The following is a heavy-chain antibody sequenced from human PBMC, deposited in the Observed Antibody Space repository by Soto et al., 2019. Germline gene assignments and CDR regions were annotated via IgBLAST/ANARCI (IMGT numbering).Heavy chain of an antibody. CDR2: ISGSGGST. D-gene: IGHD2-15*01. Sequence: GGSLRLSCAASGFTFSSYAMSWVRQAPGKGLEWVSAISGSGGSTYYADSVKGRFTISRDNSKNTLYLQMNSLRAEDTAVYYCAKDQTVGYLLPDRANFGFDYWGQGTLVTVSS. CDR3: AKDQTVGYLLPDRANFGFDY. V-gene: IGHV3-23*01. CDR1: GFTFSSYA. J-gene: IGHJ4*02.